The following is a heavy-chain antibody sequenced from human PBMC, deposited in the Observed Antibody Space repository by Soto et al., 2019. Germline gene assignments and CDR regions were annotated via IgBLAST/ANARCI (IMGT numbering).Heavy chain of an antibody. Sequence: HPGGSLRLSCAASGFTFSSYAMSWVRQAPGKGLEWVSAISGSGGSTYYADSVKGRFTISRDNSKNTLYLQMNSLRAEDTAVYYCAKMERGVTAAHLDYWGQGTLVTVSS. CDR3: AKMERGVTAAHLDY. V-gene: IGHV3-23*01. CDR2: ISGSGGST. CDR1: GFTFSSYA. J-gene: IGHJ4*02. D-gene: IGHD3-10*01.